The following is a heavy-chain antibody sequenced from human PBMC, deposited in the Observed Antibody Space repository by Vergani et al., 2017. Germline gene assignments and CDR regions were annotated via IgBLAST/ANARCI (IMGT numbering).Heavy chain of an antibody. Sequence: QVQLQESGPGLVKPSETLSLTCSVSGDSMNTYYWTWIGQPPGKGLEWIGYIYDSGDTKYNPSLKSRVTMSLDTSKNQFSLNLYSVTAADTAVYYCARGAWWWLRQIDSWGQGTLVTVSS. CDR1: GDSMNTYY. V-gene: IGHV4-59*01. CDR2: IYDSGDT. J-gene: IGHJ4*02. CDR3: ARGAWWWLRQIDS. D-gene: IGHD2-15*01.